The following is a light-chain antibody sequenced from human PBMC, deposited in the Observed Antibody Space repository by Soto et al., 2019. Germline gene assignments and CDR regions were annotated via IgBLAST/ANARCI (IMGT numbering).Light chain of an antibody. CDR1: LSVSVY. V-gene: IGKV3-11*01. J-gene: IGKJ5*01. CDR3: QQRSNWPLT. CDR2: DAS. Sequence: EIVMTQSPATLSLSPGESATLSCRTSLSVSVYLDWYQQKPGQAPRLLISDASNRATGIPARFSGSGSGTDLTLTISSLEPEDFAVYYCQQRSNWPLTFGQGTRLEIK.